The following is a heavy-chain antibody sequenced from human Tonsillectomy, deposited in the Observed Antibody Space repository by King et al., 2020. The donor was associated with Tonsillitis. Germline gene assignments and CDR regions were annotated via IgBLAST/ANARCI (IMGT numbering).Heavy chain of an antibody. D-gene: IGHD3-22*01. CDR2: ISRNSTYI. V-gene: IGHV3-21*01. CDR3: ARDSIVVEIDYGMDL. J-gene: IGHJ6*02. CDR1: GFTFSSYS. Sequence: VQLVESGGGLVKPGGSLRLSCAASGFTFSSYSLNWVRQAPGRGLEWVASISRNSTYIYYEDSVKGRFTISRDNAKNSLFLQMNSLRAEDTAVYYCARDSIVVEIDYGMDLWGQGTTVTVSS.